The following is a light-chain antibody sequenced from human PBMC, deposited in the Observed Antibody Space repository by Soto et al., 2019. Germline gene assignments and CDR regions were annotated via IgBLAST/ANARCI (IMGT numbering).Light chain of an antibody. J-gene: IGLJ2*01. V-gene: IGLV2-14*01. CDR2: DVS. Sequence: QSALTQPASVSGSPGQSITISCTGTSSDVGAYDYVSWYQQHPGKVPKLMIHDVSDRPSGVSNRFSGSKSGNTASLTISGLQAEDEAAYYCSSYTRSSTLVFGGGTKLTVL. CDR3: SSYTRSSTLV. CDR1: SSDVGAYDY.